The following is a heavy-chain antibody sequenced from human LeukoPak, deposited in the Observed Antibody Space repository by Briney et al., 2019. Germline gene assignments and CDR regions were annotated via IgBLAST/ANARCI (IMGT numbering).Heavy chain of an antibody. J-gene: IGHJ3*02. V-gene: IGHV3-21*01. CDR1: GCPFSIYT. CDR3: ARGYQLKAAFDI. D-gene: IGHD2-2*01. Sequence: GGSLRLSCAASGCPFSIYTMKWVRQAPGKGLEWVSSVGITTSDTYYADSVKGRFTSSRDNAKNSLYLQMNSLRTEDTAVYYCARGYQLKAAFDIWGHGTMVTVSS. CDR2: VGITTSDT.